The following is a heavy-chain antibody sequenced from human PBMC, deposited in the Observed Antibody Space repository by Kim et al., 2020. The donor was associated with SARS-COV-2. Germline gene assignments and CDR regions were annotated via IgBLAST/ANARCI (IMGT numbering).Heavy chain of an antibody. CDR2: GGST. D-gene: IGHD3-16*01. Sequence: GGSTYYADSMKSRFTISRDNSKNTLYLQMNSLRAEDTAVYYCARGEPFDYWGQGTLVTVSS. CDR3: ARGEPFDY. J-gene: IGHJ4*02. V-gene: IGHV3-23*01.